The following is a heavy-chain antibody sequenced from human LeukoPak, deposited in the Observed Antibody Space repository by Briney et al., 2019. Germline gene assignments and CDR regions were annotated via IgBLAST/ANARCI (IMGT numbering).Heavy chain of an antibody. Sequence: SETLSLTCTVSGGSISSSSYYWGWIRQPPGKGLEWIGSIYYSGSTYYNPSLKSRVTISVDTSKNQFSLKLSSVTAADTAVYYCARHVNIVVVVAASYYYYMDVWGKGTTVTVSS. CDR3: ARHVNIVVVVAASYYYYMDV. CDR2: IYYSGST. V-gene: IGHV4-39*01. CDR1: GGSISSSSYY. J-gene: IGHJ6*03. D-gene: IGHD2-15*01.